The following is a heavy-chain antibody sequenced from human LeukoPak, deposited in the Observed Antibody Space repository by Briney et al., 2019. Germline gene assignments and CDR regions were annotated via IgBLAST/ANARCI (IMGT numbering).Heavy chain of an antibody. CDR2: ISGSGSYI. Sequence: GGSLRLSCAASGFIFSGYAMNWVRQAPGKGLEWVSSISGSGSYIHYADSMKGRFTISRDNVKKSVYLHMSRLRAEDTAVYYCARGLGSGDYVANAFDFWGRGTTVSVS. V-gene: IGHV3-21*01. D-gene: IGHD4-17*01. J-gene: IGHJ3*01. CDR1: GFIFSGYA. CDR3: ARGLGSGDYVANAFDF.